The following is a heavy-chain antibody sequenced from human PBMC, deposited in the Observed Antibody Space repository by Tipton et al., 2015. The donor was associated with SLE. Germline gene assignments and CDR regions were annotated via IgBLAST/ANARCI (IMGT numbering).Heavy chain of an antibody. CDR1: GFSFSYFP. J-gene: IGHJ6*02. CDR2: ISVRSSYI. D-gene: IGHD3-10*01. V-gene: IGHV3-21*01. CDR3: AGSHHHYRGLAV. Sequence: SLRLSCAASGFSFSYFPMHWVRQAPGKGLEWVSSISVRSSYIYYADSVKGRFTISRDNAENSLYLQMNSLRAEDTAAYYCAGSHHHYRGLAVWGQGTTVTVSS.